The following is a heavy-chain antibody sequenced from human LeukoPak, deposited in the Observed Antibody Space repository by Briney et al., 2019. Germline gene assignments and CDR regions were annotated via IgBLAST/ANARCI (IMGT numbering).Heavy chain of an antibody. CDR3: ARGVDFWSEWLLDY. CDR2: INPSVGNT. V-gene: IGHV1-46*01. J-gene: IGHJ4*02. D-gene: IGHD3-3*01. Sequence: ASVKVSCKASGYTFTTYYINWVRQAPGQGLEWMGIINPSVGNTIYAQQFQGRVTMTGDTSTSTVYMELSSLRSEDTAVYYCARGVDFWSEWLLDYWGQGTLVTVSS. CDR1: GYTFTTYY.